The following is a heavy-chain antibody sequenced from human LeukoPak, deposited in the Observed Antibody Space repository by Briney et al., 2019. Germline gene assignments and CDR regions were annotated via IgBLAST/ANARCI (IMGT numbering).Heavy chain of an antibody. J-gene: IGHJ4*02. Sequence: GGSLRLSCAASGFTFSSYAMYWVRQAPGKGLVWVSRIKSDGGTSYADSVKGRFSISRDNAKNTLYLQMNSLRAEDTAVYYCVRDLNYWGQGTLVTVSS. CDR1: GFTFSSYA. CDR2: IKSDGGT. CDR3: VRDLNY. D-gene: IGHD3-9*01. V-gene: IGHV3-74*01.